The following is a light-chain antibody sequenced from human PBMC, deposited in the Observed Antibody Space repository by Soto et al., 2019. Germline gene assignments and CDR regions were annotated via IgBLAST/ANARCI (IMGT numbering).Light chain of an antibody. CDR2: KAS. Sequence: DIPMTQSPSTLAASVGDRVTITCRASQTASHWLAWYQQKPGKVPKLLIYKASSLESGVPSRFSGSGFGTEFPLTITNLQPDDFATYYCQQYNFFWTFGQGTKVE. V-gene: IGKV1-5*03. CDR3: QQYNFFWT. J-gene: IGKJ1*01. CDR1: QTASHW.